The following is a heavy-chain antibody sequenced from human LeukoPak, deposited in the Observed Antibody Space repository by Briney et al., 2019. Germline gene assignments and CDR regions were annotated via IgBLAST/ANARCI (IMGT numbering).Heavy chain of an antibody. J-gene: IGHJ6*02. Sequence: PSQTLSLTCAVSGGSISSGGYFWNWFRQHPGKGLEWIGYIFHSGSTFYNPSLKSRVTISVETSQNQFSLKLSSVTAADTAVYYCASSEATTPPPPHGMDVWGQGTTVTVSS. V-gene: IGHV4-31*11. CDR1: GGSISSGGYF. D-gene: IGHD5-12*01. CDR3: ASSEATTPPPPHGMDV. CDR2: IFHSGST.